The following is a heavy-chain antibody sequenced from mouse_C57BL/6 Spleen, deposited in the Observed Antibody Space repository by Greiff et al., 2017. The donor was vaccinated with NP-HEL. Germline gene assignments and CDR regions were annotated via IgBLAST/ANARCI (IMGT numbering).Heavy chain of an antibody. CDR1: GYTFTDYE. D-gene: IGHD2-1*01. Sequence: QVQLQQSGAELVRPGASVTLSCKASGYTFTDYEMHWVKQTPVHGLEWIGAIDPETGGTAYNQKFKGKAILTADKSSSTAYMELRSLTSEDSAVYYCTSSYGHYEGYFDYWGQGTTLTVSS. CDR3: TSSYGHYEGYFDY. CDR2: IDPETGGT. V-gene: IGHV1-15*01. J-gene: IGHJ2*01.